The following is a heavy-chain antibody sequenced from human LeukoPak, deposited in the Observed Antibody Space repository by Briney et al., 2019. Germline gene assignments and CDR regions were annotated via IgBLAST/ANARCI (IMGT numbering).Heavy chain of an antibody. CDR3: ARSPSPAPYFDY. D-gene: IGHD2-2*01. J-gene: IGHJ4*02. Sequence: PGGSLRLSCAASGFTFSSYSMNWVRQAPGKGLEWVSSISSSSSYIYYADSVKGRFTISRDNAKNSLYLQMNSLRAEDTAVYYCARSPSPAPYFDYWGQGTLVTVSP. CDR2: ISSSSSYI. CDR1: GFTFSSYS. V-gene: IGHV3-21*01.